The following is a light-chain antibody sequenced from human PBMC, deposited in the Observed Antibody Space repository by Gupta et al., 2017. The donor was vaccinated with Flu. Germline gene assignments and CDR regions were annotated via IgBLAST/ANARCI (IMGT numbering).Light chain of an antibody. J-gene: IGLJ1*01. CDR2: EVS. CDR1: SSNVGGYNY. V-gene: IGLV2-14*01. Sequence: SALTQPTPVSASPGQSINIVTTCTSSNVGGYNYVYWYQQHPGKSPKVLIYEVSNRPSGVSNLFSGSKSGNTASLTISGLQADDEADYYCSSYTSSSTPRVFGTGTKVTVL. CDR3: SSYTSSSTPRV.